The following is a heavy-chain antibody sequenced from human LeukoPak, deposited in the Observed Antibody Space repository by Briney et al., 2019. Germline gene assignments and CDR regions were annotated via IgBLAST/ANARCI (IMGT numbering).Heavy chain of an antibody. J-gene: IGHJ6*03. V-gene: IGHV3-9*01. Sequence: PGGSLRLSCGASGFTFGDYAFHWVRQAPGKGLEWVSSITWNSGSLAYADSVKGRFTISRDNSKNTLYLQMNSLRAEDTAVYYCAREGPGTSWYYMDVWGKGTTVTASS. CDR3: AREGPGTSWYYMDV. CDR1: GFTFGDYA. CDR2: ITWNSGSL. D-gene: IGHD3-10*01.